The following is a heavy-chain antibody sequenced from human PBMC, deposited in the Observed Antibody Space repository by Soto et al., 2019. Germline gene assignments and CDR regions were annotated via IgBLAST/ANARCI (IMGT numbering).Heavy chain of an antibody. V-gene: IGHV1-8*01. J-gene: IGHJ5*02. CDR1: GYTFTSYD. CDR3: ARVANWNPNWFDP. D-gene: IGHD1-20*01. CDR2: MNPNSGNT. Sequence: ASVKVSCKASGYTFTSYDINWVRQATGQGLEWMGWMNPNSGNTGYAQKFQGRVTMTRNTSISTAYMELGSLRSEDTAVYYCARVANWNPNWFDPWGKGTLVTVSS.